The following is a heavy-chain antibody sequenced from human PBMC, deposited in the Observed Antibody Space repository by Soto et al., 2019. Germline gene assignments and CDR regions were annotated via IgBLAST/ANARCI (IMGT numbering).Heavy chain of an antibody. CDR1: GFTFSSYS. CDR2: IRSSSSI. V-gene: IGHV3-48*04. D-gene: IGHD2-8*01. CDR3: ARTPDCTNGVCSAGFGY. Sequence: GGSLRLSCAASGFTFSSYSMNWVRQAPGKGLEWVSYIRSSSSIYYADSVKGRFTISRDNAKNSLYLQMNSLRAEDTAVYYCARTPDCTNGVCSAGFGYWGQGTLVTVSS. J-gene: IGHJ4*02.